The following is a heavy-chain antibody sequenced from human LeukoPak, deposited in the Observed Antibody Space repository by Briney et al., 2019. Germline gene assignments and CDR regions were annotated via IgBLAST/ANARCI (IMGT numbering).Heavy chain of an antibody. D-gene: IGHD2-15*01. CDR2: INPNSGGT. J-gene: IGHJ3*02. CDR1: GYTFTGYY. Sequence: ASVKVSCKASGYTFTGYYLHWVRQAPGQGLEWMGWINPNSGGTNYAQDFHGRVTMTRDTSISTAYMELSRLRSDDTAAYYCARENIVVVVAATGTFDIWGQGTMVTVSS. V-gene: IGHV1-2*02. CDR3: ARENIVVVVAATGTFDI.